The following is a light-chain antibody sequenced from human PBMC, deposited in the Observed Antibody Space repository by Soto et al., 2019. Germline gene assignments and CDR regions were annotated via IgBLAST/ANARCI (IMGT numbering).Light chain of an antibody. CDR3: TSYTTSSTWV. CDR1: SSNVGAYNY. CDR2: EVS. V-gene: IGLV2-14*01. Sequence: QSALTQPASVSGSPGQSITISCTGTSSNVGAYNYVSWYQQYPGKAPRLIICEVSDRPSGVSNRFSGSKSGNTASLTISGLQAEDEADYNCTSYTTSSTWVFGGGTKLTVL. J-gene: IGLJ3*02.